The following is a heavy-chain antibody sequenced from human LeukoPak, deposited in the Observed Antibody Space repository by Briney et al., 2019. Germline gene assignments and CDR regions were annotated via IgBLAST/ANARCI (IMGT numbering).Heavy chain of an antibody. CDR3: ARGGYSSPWATLHY. Sequence: GGSLRLSCAASGFSFGDFYMTWIRQAPGKGLEWLSHISPSSTYTNFADSVKGRFTISRDNSKNTVYLQMNSLRADDTAVYYCARGGYSSPWATLHYWGQGTLVTVSS. CDR1: GFSFGDFY. V-gene: IGHV3-11*05. CDR2: ISPSSTYT. D-gene: IGHD6-19*01. J-gene: IGHJ4*02.